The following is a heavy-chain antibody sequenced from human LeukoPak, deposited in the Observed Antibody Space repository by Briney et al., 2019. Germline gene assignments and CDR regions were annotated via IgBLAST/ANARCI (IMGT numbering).Heavy chain of an antibody. CDR3: AKDKVVATIPMSTGFDP. J-gene: IGHJ5*02. Sequence: SLRLSCAASGFTFDDYAMHGVRQAPGKGLEGVSGISWNSDSIGYADSVKGRFTISRDNAKNSLYLQMNSLRAEDTALYYCAKDKVVATIPMSTGFDPWGQGTLVTVSS. CDR1: GFTFDDYA. CDR2: ISWNSDSI. D-gene: IGHD5-12*01. V-gene: IGHV3-9*01.